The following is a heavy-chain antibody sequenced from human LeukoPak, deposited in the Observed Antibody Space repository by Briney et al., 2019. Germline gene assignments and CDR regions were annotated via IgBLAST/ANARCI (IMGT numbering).Heavy chain of an antibody. CDR1: GYRFSSYW. J-gene: IGHJ4*02. D-gene: IGHD2-15*01. Sequence: GESLKISCKGSGYRFSSYWIGWVRQMPGKGLEWIGIIYPGDSETRYSPSFQGQVTISADKSISTAYLQWSSLKASDTAMYYCVRALGYCSSGSCYYYDYWGQGTLVTVSS. CDR2: IYPGDSET. V-gene: IGHV5-51*01. CDR3: VRALGYCSSGSCYYYDY.